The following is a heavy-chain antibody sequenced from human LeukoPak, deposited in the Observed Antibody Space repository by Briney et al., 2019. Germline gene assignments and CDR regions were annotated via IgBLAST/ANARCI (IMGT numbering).Heavy chain of an antibody. CDR1: GYTFTSYD. Sequence: EASLKVSCKASGYTFTSYDISWVRQAPGQGLEWMGWISACKGNTNNAQNLQGRVTMTTDTSTSTAYMELRSLRSDDTAVYYCARVPPGLLGFGDDRADYWGQGTLVTVSS. V-gene: IGHV1-18*01. CDR2: ISACKGNT. CDR3: ARVPPGLLGFGDDRADY. J-gene: IGHJ4*02. D-gene: IGHD3-10*01.